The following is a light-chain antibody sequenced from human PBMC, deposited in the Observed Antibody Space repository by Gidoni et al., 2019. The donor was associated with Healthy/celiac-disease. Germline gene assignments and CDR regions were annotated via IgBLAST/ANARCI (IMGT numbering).Light chain of an antibody. CDR3: CSYAGSYTFVV. CDR2: DVS. V-gene: IGLV2-11*01. Sequence: QSALTQPRSVYGSPGQSVPISCTGTSSDVGGYHYVSWYPQHPGKAPKLMIYDVSTRPSGVPERFSGSKSGNTASRTISGLQAEDEADYYCCSYAGSYTFVVFGGGTKLTVL. CDR1: SSDVGGYHY. J-gene: IGLJ2*01.